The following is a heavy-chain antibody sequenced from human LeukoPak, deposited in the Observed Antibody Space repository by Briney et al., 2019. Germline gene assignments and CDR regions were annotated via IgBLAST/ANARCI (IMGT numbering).Heavy chain of an antibody. D-gene: IGHD6-6*01. Sequence: SETLSLTCTVSGDSISSGDYYWSWIRQPPGKGLEYIGYIYYSGSTYYNPSLKSRITISVDTSKNQFSLKLSSVTAADTAVYYCARGSWSSSIDYWGQGTLVTVSS. J-gene: IGHJ4*02. V-gene: IGHV4-30-4*01. CDR3: ARGSWSSSIDY. CDR1: GDSISSGDYY. CDR2: IYYSGST.